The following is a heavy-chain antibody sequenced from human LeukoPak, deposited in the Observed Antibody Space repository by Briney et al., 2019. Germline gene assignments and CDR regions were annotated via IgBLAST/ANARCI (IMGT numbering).Heavy chain of an antibody. CDR3: ARERGDHVSLD. CDR1: GSSISSGGYY. CDR2: SYYTGSA. D-gene: IGHD2-21*02. J-gene: IGHJ4*02. V-gene: IGHV4-31*03. Sequence: SQTLCLTCTVSGSSISSGGYYWGWIRQRPGKGLEWIGYSYYTGSAYYNPSLKSRVTIPVDTSNNQFYLKLSSVTAADTAVYICARERGDHVSLDWGQGTLVSVSS.